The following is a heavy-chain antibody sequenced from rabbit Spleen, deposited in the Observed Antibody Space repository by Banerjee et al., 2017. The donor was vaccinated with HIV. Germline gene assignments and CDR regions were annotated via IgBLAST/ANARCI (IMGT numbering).Heavy chain of an antibody. D-gene: IGHD4-2*01. CDR3: ARDAGTSFSTYGMDL. CDR1: GFTISSNYY. CDR2: IYGGSSGST. J-gene: IGHJ6*01. V-gene: IGHV1S40*01. Sequence: QSLEESGGDLVKPGASLTLTCTASGFTISSNYYMCWVRQAPGKGLEWIACIYGGSSGSTHYASWAKGRLTISKAPSTTVTLQMTTLTAVDTATYFCARDAGTSFSTYGMDLWGPGTLVTVS.